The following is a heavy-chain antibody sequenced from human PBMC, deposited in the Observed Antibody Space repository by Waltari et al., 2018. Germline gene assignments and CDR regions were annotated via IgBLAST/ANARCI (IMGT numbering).Heavy chain of an antibody. J-gene: IGHJ4*02. V-gene: IGHV3-23*01. Sequence: EVQLLESGGGLVQPGGSLRLSCTASGLSFSTYGMTWVRRAPGKGGQWDSSISPNSISTDYADSVKGRFTISRDNSKSTVIVQLSSLGVEDTAIYYCAKGQGGRRWYFDYWGQGSQVTVSS. CDR3: AKGQGGRRWYFDY. D-gene: IGHD3-16*01. CDR2: ISPNSIST. CDR1: GLSFSTYG.